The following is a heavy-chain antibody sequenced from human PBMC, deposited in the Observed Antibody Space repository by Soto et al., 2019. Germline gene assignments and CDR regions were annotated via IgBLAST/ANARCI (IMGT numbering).Heavy chain of an antibody. CDR1: GGSISSGDYN. D-gene: IGHD7-27*01. V-gene: IGHV4-30-4*01. CDR3: ARGPSGDKVDY. CDR2: IYDSGST. J-gene: IGHJ4*02. Sequence: QVLLQESGPGLVKPSQTLSLTCTVSGGSISSGDYNWSWIRQSPGKGLEWIGHIYDSGSTYNNPSLQSRLTISVDTSKNQFSLNLSSVTAADTAVYYCARGPSGDKVDYWGQGTLVTVSS.